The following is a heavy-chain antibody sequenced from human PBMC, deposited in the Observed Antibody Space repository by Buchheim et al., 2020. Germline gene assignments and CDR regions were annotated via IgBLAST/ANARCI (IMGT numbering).Heavy chain of an antibody. J-gene: IGHJ4*02. CDR3: AKDNGGGYSNYVWSGLDY. V-gene: IGHV3-30*18. Sequence: QVQLVESGGGVVQPGRSLRLSCAASGFTFSSYGMHWVRQAPGKGLEWVAVISYDGSNKYYADSVKGRFTISRDNSKNTLYLQMNSLRAEDTAVYYCAKDNGGGYSNYVWSGLDYWGQGTL. CDR1: GFTFSSYG. CDR2: ISYDGSNK. D-gene: IGHD4-11*01.